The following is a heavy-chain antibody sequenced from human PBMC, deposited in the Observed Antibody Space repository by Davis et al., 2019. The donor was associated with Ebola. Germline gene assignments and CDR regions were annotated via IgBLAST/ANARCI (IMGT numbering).Heavy chain of an antibody. J-gene: IGHJ6*02. V-gene: IGHV3-7*01. CDR2: IKQDGSEK. CDR3: ARGDHYAITMVQGVNYGMDV. D-gene: IGHD3-10*01. CDR1: GFTFSSYS. Sequence: GESLKISCAASGFTFSSYSMNWVRQAPGKGLEWVANIKQDGSEKYYVDAVKGRFTISRDNAKNSLYLQMNSLRAEDTAVYYCARGDHYAITMVQGVNYGMDVWGQGTTVTVSS.